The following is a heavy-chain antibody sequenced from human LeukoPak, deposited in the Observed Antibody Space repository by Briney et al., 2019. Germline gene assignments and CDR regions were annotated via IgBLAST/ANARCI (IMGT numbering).Heavy chain of an antibody. D-gene: IGHD1-26*01. CDR1: GFTFNTYA. CDR3: ARKYSGTNPFDY. Sequence: PGGSLRLSCAASGFTFNTYAMSWVRQAPGKGLEWVSGISGSSGTTYYADSVKGRFTISRDNSKNTLYLQMNSLRAEDTAVYYCARKYSGTNPFDYWGQGTLVTVSS. V-gene: IGHV3-23*01. CDR2: ISGSSGTT. J-gene: IGHJ4*02.